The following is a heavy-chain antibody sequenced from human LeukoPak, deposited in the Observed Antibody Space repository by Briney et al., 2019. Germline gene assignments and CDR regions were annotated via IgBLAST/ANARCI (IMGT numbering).Heavy chain of an antibody. D-gene: IGHD3-16*02. J-gene: IGHJ4*02. CDR1: GYTFTSYY. CDR3: ARDIHPGFIVVSPGY. CDR2: INPSGGST. Sequence: ASVTVSFTASGYTFTSYYMHWVRQAPGQGLEWMGIINPSGGSTSYAQKFQGRVTMTRDTSTSTVYMELSSLRSEDTAVYYCARDIHPGFIVVSPGYWGQGTLVTVSS. V-gene: IGHV1-46*01.